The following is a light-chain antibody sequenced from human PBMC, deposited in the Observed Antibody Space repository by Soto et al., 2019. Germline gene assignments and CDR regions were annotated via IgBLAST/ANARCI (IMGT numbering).Light chain of an antibody. Sequence: QSGLTQPPSASGTPGQRVTISCSGSSSNIGSNYVYWYQQLPGTAPKLLIYSNNQRPSGVPDRFSGSKSGTSASLAISGLRSEDEADYYCAAWDDSLSAVVFGGGTKLTVL. CDR1: SSNIGSNY. CDR2: SNN. CDR3: AAWDDSLSAVV. J-gene: IGLJ2*01. V-gene: IGLV1-47*02.